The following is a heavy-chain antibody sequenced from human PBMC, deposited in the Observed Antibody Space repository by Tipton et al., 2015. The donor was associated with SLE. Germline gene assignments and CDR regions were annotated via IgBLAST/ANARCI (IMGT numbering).Heavy chain of an antibody. J-gene: IGHJ4*02. D-gene: IGHD2/OR15-2a*01. CDR2: MNPNSGNT. Sequence: QLVQSGAEVKKPGASVKVSCTASGYTFTSYDINWVRQATGQGLEWMGWMNPNSGNTGYAQKFQGRVTMTRNTSISTAYMELSRLKSDDTAMYYCARADSTTYDFDYWGQGTLVTVSS. V-gene: IGHV1-8*01. CDR1: GYTFTSYD. CDR3: ARADSTTYDFDY.